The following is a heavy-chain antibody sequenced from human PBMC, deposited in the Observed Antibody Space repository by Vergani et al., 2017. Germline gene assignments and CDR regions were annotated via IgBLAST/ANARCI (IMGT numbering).Heavy chain of an antibody. J-gene: IGHJ4*02. D-gene: IGHD1-26*01. CDR3: ARLYGRDTTGRKCFDY. V-gene: IGHV5-51*01. CDR1: GYRFTNYW. Sequence: EVQLVQSGAEVKKPGESLKISCQISGYRFTNYWIGWVRQMPGKCLEWMGIIHPADSDTRYSPSFQGHVTISREKSISTAYLPLSSLRASDRAMYYCARLYGRDTTGRKCFDYWGQGTLVSVSS. CDR2: IHPADSDT.